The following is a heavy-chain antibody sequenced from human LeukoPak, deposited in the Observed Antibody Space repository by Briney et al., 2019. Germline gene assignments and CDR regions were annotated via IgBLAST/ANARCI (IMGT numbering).Heavy chain of an antibody. CDR2: IYYSGST. CDR1: GGPLSNFS. Sequence: PSGTPSLPLTFSGGPLSNFSLSWIPQPPRKGLGWGGYIYYSGSTNYNPSLKSRVTISVDTSKNQFSLKLSSVTAADTAVYYCASSGYSYGRDYFDYWGQGTLVTVSS. V-gene: IGHV4-59*08. CDR3: ASSGYSYGRDYFDY. J-gene: IGHJ4*02. D-gene: IGHD5-18*01.